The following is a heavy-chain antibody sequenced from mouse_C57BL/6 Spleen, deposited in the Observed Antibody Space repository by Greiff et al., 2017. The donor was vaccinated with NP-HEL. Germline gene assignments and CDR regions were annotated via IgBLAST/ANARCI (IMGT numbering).Heavy chain of an antibody. CDR1: GYTFTDYY. J-gene: IGHJ4*01. V-gene: IGHV1-19*01. D-gene: IGHD2-13*01. CDR2: INPYNGGT. CDR3: ARRGYDSYYAMDY. Sequence: VQLQQSGPVLVKPGASVKMSCKASGYTFTDYYMNWVKQSHGKSLEWIGVINPYNGGTSYNQKFKGKATLTVDKSSSTAYMELNSLTSEDSAVYYCARRGYDSYYAMDYWGQGTSVTVSS.